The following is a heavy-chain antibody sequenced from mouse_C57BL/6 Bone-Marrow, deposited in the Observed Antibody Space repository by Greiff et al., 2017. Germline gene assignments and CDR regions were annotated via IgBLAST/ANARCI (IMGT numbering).Heavy chain of an antibody. CDR1: GYTFTSYW. CDR3: ARAPLYGSSYD. V-gene: IGHV1-50*01. J-gene: IGHJ2*01. CDR2: IDPSDSYT. Sequence: QVQLQQPGAELVKPRASVKLSCKASGYTFTSYWMQWVKQRPGQGLEWIGEIDPSDSYTNYNQKFKGKATLTVDTSSSTAYMQLSSLTSEDSAVYYCARAPLYGSSYDWGQGTTLTVSS. D-gene: IGHD1-1*01.